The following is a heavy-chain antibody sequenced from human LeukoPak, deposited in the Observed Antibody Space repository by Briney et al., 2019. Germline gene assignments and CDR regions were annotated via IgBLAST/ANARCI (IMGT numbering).Heavy chain of an antibody. V-gene: IGHV3-33*08. CDR1: GFTFSNYA. Sequence: PGGSLRLSCAASGFTFSNYAMSWVRQAPGKGLEWVAVIWYDGSNKYYADSAKGRFTISRDNSKNTLYLQMNSLRAEDTAVYYCARDSSSWRSNWFDPWGQGTLVTVSS. D-gene: IGHD6-13*01. J-gene: IGHJ5*02. CDR3: ARDSSSWRSNWFDP. CDR2: IWYDGSNK.